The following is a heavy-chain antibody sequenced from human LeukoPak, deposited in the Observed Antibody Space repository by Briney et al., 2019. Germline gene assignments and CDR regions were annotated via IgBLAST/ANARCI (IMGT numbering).Heavy chain of an antibody. CDR3: ARTYCDSTTCYRFDY. V-gene: IGHV4-39*07. Sequence: PSETLSLTCTVSGGSISSDRFYWGWIRQPPGKGLEWIGSVSYTGVTYHNPSLQSRVTISVDTSENQFSLELRSVTAADAAVYYCARTYCDSTTCYRFDYWGQGTLVTVSS. CDR2: VSYTGVT. J-gene: IGHJ4*02. D-gene: IGHD2-2*01. CDR1: GGSISSDRFY.